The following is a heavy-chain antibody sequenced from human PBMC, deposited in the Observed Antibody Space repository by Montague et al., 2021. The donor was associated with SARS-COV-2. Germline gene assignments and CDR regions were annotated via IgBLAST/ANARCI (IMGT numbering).Heavy chain of an antibody. V-gene: IGHV3-23*01. D-gene: IGHD2-15*01. J-gene: IGHJ4*02. CDR2: LSHGGDTA. CDR1: GFSFSNYV. CDR3: VPLGYCSDGSCSDFDS. Sequence: SLRLSCAGSGFSFSNYVMSWVRQAPGKGLEWVSSLSHGGDTAYYADSVKGRFTISRDNSKSTLYLQMNSLRAEDTAIYYCVPLGYCSDGSCSDFDSWGQGTPVTVSP.